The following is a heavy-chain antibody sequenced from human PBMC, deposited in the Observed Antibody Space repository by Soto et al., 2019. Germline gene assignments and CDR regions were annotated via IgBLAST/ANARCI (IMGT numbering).Heavy chain of an antibody. CDR1: GFTFSSYA. CDR2: ISGSGGST. D-gene: IGHD2-15*01. Sequence: GGSLRLSCAASGFTFSSYAMSWVRQAPGKGLEWVSAISGSGGSTYYADSVKGRFTISRDNSKNTLYLQMNSLRAEDTAVYYCAKGTHCSGGSCYRGVDYWGQGTLVTVSS. J-gene: IGHJ4*02. CDR3: AKGTHCSGGSCYRGVDY. V-gene: IGHV3-23*01.